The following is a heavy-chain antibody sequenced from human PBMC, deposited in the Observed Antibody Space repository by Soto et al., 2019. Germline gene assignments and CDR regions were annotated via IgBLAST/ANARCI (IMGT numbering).Heavy chain of an antibody. CDR1: GFTFTSYA. J-gene: IGHJ5*02. Sequence: EVQLLESGGGLVQPGGSLRLSWAASGFTFTSYAMTWVPQAPGKGLEWASAISGSGGSTYYADSVKGRFTISRDNSKNTLYLQMNSLRAEDTAVYYCAKGNYGSGRTGGLFDPWGQGTLVTVSS. CDR2: ISGSGGST. D-gene: IGHD3-10*01. V-gene: IGHV3-23*01. CDR3: AKGNYGSGRTGGLFDP.